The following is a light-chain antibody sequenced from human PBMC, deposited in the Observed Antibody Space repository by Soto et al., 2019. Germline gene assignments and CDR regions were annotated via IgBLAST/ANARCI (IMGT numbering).Light chain of an antibody. V-gene: IGLV2-14*01. CDR1: SNDVGGYNY. J-gene: IGLJ1*01. CDR3: SSYASSSTPGA. CDR2: EVS. Sequence: QSVLTQPASVSGSPGQSITISCTGTSNDVGGYNYVSWYQQHPGKAPKLMIYEVSDRPSGVSNRFSGSKSGNTASLTISGLQAEDEADYYCSSYASSSTPGAFGTGTKVTVL.